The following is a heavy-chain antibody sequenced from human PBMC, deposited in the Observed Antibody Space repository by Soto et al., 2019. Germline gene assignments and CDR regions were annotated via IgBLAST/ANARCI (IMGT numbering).Heavy chain of an antibody. Sequence: ASVKVSCKASGFTFTSSAVQWVRQARGQRLEWIGWIVVGSGNTNYAQKFQERVTITRDMSTSTAYMELSSLRSEDTAVYYCAAGDGYNPYYYYGMDVWGQGTTVTVSS. V-gene: IGHV1-58*01. J-gene: IGHJ6*02. CDR2: IVVGSGNT. CDR3: AAGDGYNPYYYYGMDV. D-gene: IGHD5-12*01. CDR1: GFTFTSSA.